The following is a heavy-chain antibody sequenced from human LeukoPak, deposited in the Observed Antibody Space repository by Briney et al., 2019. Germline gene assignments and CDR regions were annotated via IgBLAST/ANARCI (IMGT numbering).Heavy chain of an antibody. D-gene: IGHD1-26*01. CDR3: ARAFYRWELLYAFDI. J-gene: IGHJ3*02. Sequence: GASVKVSCKASGYTFTSYYMHWVRQAPGQGLEWMGIINPSGGSTSNAQKFQGRVTMTRDTSTSTVYMELSSLRSEDTAVYYCARAFYRWELLYAFDIWGQGTMVTVSS. V-gene: IGHV1-46*01. CDR2: INPSGGST. CDR1: GYTFTSYY.